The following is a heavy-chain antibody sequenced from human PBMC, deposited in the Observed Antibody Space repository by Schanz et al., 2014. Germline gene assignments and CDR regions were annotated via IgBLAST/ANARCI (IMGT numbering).Heavy chain of an antibody. Sequence: EVQLVESGGELIQPGGSLRLSCEASGFTFSRYWMHWVRQAPGKGLELVSRLNFDETYTSYADSVKGRFTISRDNAKNTVYLQMTRLRVEDTAVYYCARGGADSAMAHEYWGRGTLVTVSS. V-gene: IGHV3-74*01. CDR3: ARGGADSAMAHEY. J-gene: IGHJ4*02. CDR1: GFTFSRYW. D-gene: IGHD5-18*01. CDR2: LNFDETYT.